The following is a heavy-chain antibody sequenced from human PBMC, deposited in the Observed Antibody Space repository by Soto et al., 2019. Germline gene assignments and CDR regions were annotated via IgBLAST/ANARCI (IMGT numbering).Heavy chain of an antibody. Sequence: PSETLSLTCTVSGGSISSGGYYWSWIRQHPGKGLEWIGYIYYSGSTYYNPSLKSRVTISVDTSKNQFSLKLSSVTAADTAVYYCARVPTYGDYGPYYYYGMDVWGQGTTVTVS. J-gene: IGHJ6*02. V-gene: IGHV4-31*03. CDR1: GGSISSGGYY. CDR2: IYYSGST. D-gene: IGHD4-17*01. CDR3: ARVPTYGDYGPYYYYGMDV.